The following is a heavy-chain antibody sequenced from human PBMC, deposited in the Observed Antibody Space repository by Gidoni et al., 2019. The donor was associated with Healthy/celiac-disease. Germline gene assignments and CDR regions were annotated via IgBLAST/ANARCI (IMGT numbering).Heavy chain of an antibody. CDR2: IIPIFGTA. Sequence: QVQLVQSGAEVKKPGSSVKVSCKDSGGTFSSYAISWVRQAPGQGLEWMGGIIPIFGTANYAQKFQGRVTITADKSTSTAYMELSSLRSEDTAVYYCASTSLDYGGLNYYGMDVWGQGTTVTVSS. D-gene: IGHD4-17*01. V-gene: IGHV1-69*06. J-gene: IGHJ6*02. CDR1: GGTFSSYA. CDR3: ASTSLDYGGLNYYGMDV.